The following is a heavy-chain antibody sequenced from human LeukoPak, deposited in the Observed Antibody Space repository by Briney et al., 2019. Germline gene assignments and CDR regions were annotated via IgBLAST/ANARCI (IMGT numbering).Heavy chain of an antibody. Sequence: PSETLSLTCAVYGGSFSDYYWSWIRQPPGKGLEWIGEINHSGSTNDNPSLKSRVTISVDTSKNQFSLKLSSVTAADTAVYFCARGPYSYDSSGAFDIWGQGTMVTVSS. CDR3: ARGPYSYDSSGAFDI. V-gene: IGHV4-34*01. J-gene: IGHJ3*02. CDR1: GGSFSDYY. CDR2: INHSGST. D-gene: IGHD3-22*01.